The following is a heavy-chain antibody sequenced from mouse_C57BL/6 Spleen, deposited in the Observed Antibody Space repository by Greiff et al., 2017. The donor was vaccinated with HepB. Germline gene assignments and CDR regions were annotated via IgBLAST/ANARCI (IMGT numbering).Heavy chain of an antibody. CDR1: GYTFTSYW. Sequence: VQLQQSGTVLARPGASVKMSCKTSGYTFTSYWMHWVKQRPGQGLEWIGAIYPGNSDTSYNQKFKGKAKLTAVTSASTAYMELSSLTNEDSAVYYCTRSNYYGSSYDAMDYWGQGTSVTVSS. J-gene: IGHJ4*01. V-gene: IGHV1-5*01. CDR2: IYPGNSDT. CDR3: TRSNYYGSSYDAMDY. D-gene: IGHD1-1*01.